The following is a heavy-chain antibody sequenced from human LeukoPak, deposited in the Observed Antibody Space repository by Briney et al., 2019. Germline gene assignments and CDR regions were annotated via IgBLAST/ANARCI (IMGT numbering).Heavy chain of an antibody. CDR2: INHSGST. CDR1: GGSFSGYY. Sequence: SETLSLTCAVYGGSFSGYYWSWIRQPPGKGLEWIGEINHSGSTNYNPSLKSRVTISVDTSKNQFSLKLSSVTAADTAVYYYARGGKGKYYGSGSYYRYYYYGMDVWGQGTTVTVSS. V-gene: IGHV4-34*01. J-gene: IGHJ6*02. CDR3: ARGGKGKYYGSGSYYRYYYYGMDV. D-gene: IGHD3-10*01.